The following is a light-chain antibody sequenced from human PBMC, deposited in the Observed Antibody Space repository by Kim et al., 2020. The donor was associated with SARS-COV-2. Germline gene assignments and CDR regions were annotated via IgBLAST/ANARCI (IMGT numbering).Light chain of an antibody. V-gene: IGKV3-20*01. CDR1: QSVRVNY. J-gene: IGKJ2*01. CDR3: HQYGSSPYT. Sequence: LSPGERATLSCRASQSVRVNYLAWYQQKPGQAPRLLIYGASSRATGIPDRFSGSGSGTDFTFTISRLEPEDFAVYHCHQYGSSPYTFGQGTKLEI. CDR2: GAS.